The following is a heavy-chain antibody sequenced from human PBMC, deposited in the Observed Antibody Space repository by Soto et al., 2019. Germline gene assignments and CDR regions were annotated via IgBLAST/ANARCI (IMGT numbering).Heavy chain of an antibody. J-gene: IGHJ6*02. CDR1: GFTFSSYA. CDR3: ARADTIVGVVIIGMDV. D-gene: IGHD3-3*01. V-gene: IGHV3-30-3*01. Sequence: QVQLVESGGGVVQPGRSLRLSCAASGFTFSSYAMHWVRQAPGKGLEWVAVISYDGSNKYYADSVKGRFTISRDNSKNTLYLQMNSRRGEDTAVYYCARADTIVGVVIIGMDVWGQGTMVTVSS. CDR2: ISYDGSNK.